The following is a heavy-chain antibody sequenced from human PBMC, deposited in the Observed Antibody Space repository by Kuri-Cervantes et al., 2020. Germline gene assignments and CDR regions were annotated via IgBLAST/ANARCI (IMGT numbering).Heavy chain of an antibody. J-gene: IGHJ4*02. CDR1: GFTFSSYW. D-gene: IGHD6-13*01. CDR2: INSDGSST. Sequence: GGSLRLSCAASGFTFSSYWMHWVRQAPGKGLVWVSRINSDGSSTSYADSVKGRFTISRDNAKNTLYLQMNSLRAEDTAVYYCARGLVGSSWYDYFDYWGQGTLVTVSS. CDR3: ARGLVGSSWYDYFDY. V-gene: IGHV3-74*01.